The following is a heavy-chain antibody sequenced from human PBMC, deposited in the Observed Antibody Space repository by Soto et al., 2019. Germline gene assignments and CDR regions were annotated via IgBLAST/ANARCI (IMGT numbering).Heavy chain of an antibody. Sequence: PGESLKISCKGSGYSFTSYWIAWVRQMPGKGLEWMGVIYPGDSDTRYSPSFQGQVTISADKSISTAYLQWSSLKASDTAMYYCARRGYYYDSSGYTFQHWGQGTLVTVSS. CDR1: GYSFTSYW. CDR3: ARRGYYYDSSGYTFQH. V-gene: IGHV5-51*01. CDR2: IYPGDSDT. D-gene: IGHD3-22*01. J-gene: IGHJ1*01.